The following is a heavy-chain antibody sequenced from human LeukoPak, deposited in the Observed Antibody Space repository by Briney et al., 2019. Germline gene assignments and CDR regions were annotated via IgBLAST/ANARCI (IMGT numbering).Heavy chain of an antibody. CDR3: ARFGYVAAVDL. J-gene: IGHJ4*02. CDR2: RKQDGSEK. V-gene: IGHV3-7*01. CDR1: GFTFSSHW. Sequence: GGSLRLSCAASGFTFSSHWMSWVRQAPGKGLELVANRKQDGSEKYYVDSVKGRFTISRDNAKNSLYLQMNSLRAEDTAVYYCARFGYVAAVDLWGQGTLVTVSS. D-gene: IGHD2-15*01.